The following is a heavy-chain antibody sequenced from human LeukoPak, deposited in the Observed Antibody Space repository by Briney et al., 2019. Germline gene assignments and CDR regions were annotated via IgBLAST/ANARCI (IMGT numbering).Heavy chain of an antibody. J-gene: IGHJ4*02. Sequence: SETLSFTCAVSGYSISSGYYWGWIRQPPGKGLEWIGRIYHSGSTYYNPSLKSRVTISVDTSKNQFSLKLSSVTAADTAVYYCARVGDNDSSGYYKGNYWGQGTLVTVSS. V-gene: IGHV4-38-2*01. CDR1: GYSISSGYY. CDR2: IYHSGST. D-gene: IGHD3-22*01. CDR3: ARVGDNDSSGYYKGNY.